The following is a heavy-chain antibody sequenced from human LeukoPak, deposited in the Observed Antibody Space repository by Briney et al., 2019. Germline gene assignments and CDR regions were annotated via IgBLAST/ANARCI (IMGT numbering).Heavy chain of an antibody. CDR1: GYIFTGYY. Sequence: ASVKVSCKASGYIFTGYYMHWVRQAPGQGLEWMGWINPNSGGTNYAQKFQGWVTMTRDTSISTAYMELSRLRSDDTAVYYCARGIAAVHDAFDIWGQGTMVTVSS. CDR2: INPNSGGT. D-gene: IGHD6-13*01. CDR3: ARGIAAVHDAFDI. J-gene: IGHJ3*02. V-gene: IGHV1-2*04.